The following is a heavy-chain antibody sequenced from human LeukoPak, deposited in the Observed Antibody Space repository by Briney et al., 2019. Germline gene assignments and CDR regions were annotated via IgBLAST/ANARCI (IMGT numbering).Heavy chain of an antibody. CDR2: ISGSGGST. Sequence: PGACLRLSCAASGFTFSSYAMSWVRLAAGKGLGWVSAISGSGGSTYYADSVKGRFTISRDNSKNTLYLQMSSLRAEDTAVYYCAKGVVVVPASIDYWGQGTLVTVSS. CDR3: AKGVVVVPASIDY. D-gene: IGHD2-2*01. J-gene: IGHJ4*02. CDR1: GFTFSSYA. V-gene: IGHV3-23*01.